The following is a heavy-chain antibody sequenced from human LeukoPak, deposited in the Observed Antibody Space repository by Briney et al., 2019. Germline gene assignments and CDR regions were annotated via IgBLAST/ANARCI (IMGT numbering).Heavy chain of an antibody. V-gene: IGHV1-18*01. CDR3: ARDRYFDFLLPFDY. J-gene: IGHJ4*02. CDR2: ISVYNDNA. Sequence: ASVKVSCKASGYIFTNYGISWVRQAPGQGLEGMGWISVYNDNAKYAQKVKGRVTMTTDTSTSTAYMELRSLRSDDTAIYYCARDRYFDFLLPFDYWGQGTLVTVSS. CDR1: GYIFTNYG. D-gene: IGHD3-9*01.